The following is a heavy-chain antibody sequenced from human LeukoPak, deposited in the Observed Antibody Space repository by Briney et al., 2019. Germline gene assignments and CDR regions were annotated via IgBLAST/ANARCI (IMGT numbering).Heavy chain of an antibody. CDR2: IKSDGSST. Sequence: GGSLRLSCTASGFAFSSHWMHWVRQAPGKGLVWVSRIKSDGSSTNYADSVKGRFTIPRDNAKNTLYLQMNSLRAEDTAVYYCARVMKSRGDGNIDDGFDIWGQGTMVTVSS. J-gene: IGHJ3*02. CDR3: ARVMKSRGDGNIDDGFDI. D-gene: IGHD5-24*01. CDR1: GFAFSSHW. V-gene: IGHV3-74*01.